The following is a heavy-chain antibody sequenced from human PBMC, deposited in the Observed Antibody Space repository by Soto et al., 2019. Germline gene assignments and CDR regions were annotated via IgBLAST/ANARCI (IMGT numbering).Heavy chain of an antibody. D-gene: IGHD3-22*01. CDR2: IIPIFGTA. CDR1: GGTFSSYA. Sequence: SVKVSCKASGGTFSSYAISWVRQAPGQGLEWMGGIIPIFGTANYAQKFQGRVTITADKSTSTAYMELSSLRSEDTAVYYCARDIGDVVVITTHAFDIWGQGTMVTVSS. V-gene: IGHV1-69*06. CDR3: ARDIGDVVVITTHAFDI. J-gene: IGHJ3*02.